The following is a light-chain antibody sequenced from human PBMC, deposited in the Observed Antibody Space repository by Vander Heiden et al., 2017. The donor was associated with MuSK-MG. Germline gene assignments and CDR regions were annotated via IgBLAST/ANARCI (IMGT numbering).Light chain of an antibody. J-gene: IGLJ1*01. CDR3: QSYDSSLTGSV. Sequence: QSILTQPHSVSGAPGQTVTVSCTGSGANSGANFDVHWYQQLPGPAPKLLIYVNTNRPSWVPDRFSGSKSNTSASLAITGLQAEYEADYYCQSYDSSLTGSVFGTGTKVTVL. V-gene: IGLV1-40*01. CDR2: VNT. CDR1: GANSGANFD.